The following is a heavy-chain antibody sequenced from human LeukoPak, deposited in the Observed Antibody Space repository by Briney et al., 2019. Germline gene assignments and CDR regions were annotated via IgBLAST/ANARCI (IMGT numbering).Heavy chain of an antibody. CDR1: ANGFTSYW. D-gene: IGHD3-10*01. Sequence: GESLKISCKGSANGFTSYWISWLRQMPGKGLEWMGRIAPSDSDNNYSPSFRGHVTTAVDKSINTAYLQWSSLKASDTAIYYCARLARDYYGSGFGYWGQGSLVTVSS. V-gene: IGHV5-10-1*01. CDR3: ARLARDYYGSGFGY. CDR2: IAPSDSDN. J-gene: IGHJ4*02.